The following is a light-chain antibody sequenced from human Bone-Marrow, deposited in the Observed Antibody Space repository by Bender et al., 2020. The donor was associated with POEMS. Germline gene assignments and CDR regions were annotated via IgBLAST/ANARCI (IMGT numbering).Light chain of an antibody. CDR3: SSYDGTTLVL. CDR2: GVT. Sequence: SALTQPASVSGSPGQSITISCTGTSNDIGVYDFVSWYQQHPGKAPKLVLYGVTNRPSGVSNRFSGSKSGNTASLTISGLQAGDEADYYCSSYDGTTLVLFGGGTKLTVL. J-gene: IGLJ2*01. CDR1: SNDIGVYDF. V-gene: IGLV2-14*03.